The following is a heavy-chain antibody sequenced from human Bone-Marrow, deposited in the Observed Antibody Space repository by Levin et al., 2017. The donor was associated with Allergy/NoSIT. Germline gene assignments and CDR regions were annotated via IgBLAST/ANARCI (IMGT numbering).Heavy chain of an antibody. J-gene: IGHJ6*03. V-gene: IGHV3-73*01. CDR1: GFTFSGSA. CDR3: NGVTMIANQYYYYMDV. Sequence: GGSLRLSCAASGFTFSGSAMHWVRQASGKGLEWVGRIRSKANSYATAYAASVKGRFTISRDDSKNTAYLQMNSLKTEDTAVYYCNGVTMIANQYYYYMDVWGKGTTVTVSS. CDR2: IRSKANSYAT. D-gene: IGHD3-22*01.